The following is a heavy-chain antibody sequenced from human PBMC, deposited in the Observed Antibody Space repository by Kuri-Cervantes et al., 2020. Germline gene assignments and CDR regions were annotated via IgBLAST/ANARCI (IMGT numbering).Heavy chain of an antibody. Sequence: GGSLRLSCAASGFTFSSYAMHWVRQAPGKGLEWVAVISYDGSNKYYADSVKGRFTISRDNAKNSLYLQMNSLRAEDTAVYYCAIAGDYTAFDIWGQGTMVTVSS. J-gene: IGHJ3*02. V-gene: IGHV3-30-3*01. CDR3: AIAGDYTAFDI. CDR1: GFTFSSYA. CDR2: ISYDGSNK. D-gene: IGHD4-17*01.